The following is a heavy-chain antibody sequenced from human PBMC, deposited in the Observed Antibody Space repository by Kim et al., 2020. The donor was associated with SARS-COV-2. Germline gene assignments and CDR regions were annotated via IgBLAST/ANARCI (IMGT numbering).Heavy chain of an antibody. Sequence: NYAQKLQGRVTMTTDTSTSTAYMELRSLRSDDTAVYYCARDGNSGSYYYVYWGQGTLVTVSS. V-gene: IGHV1-18*01. J-gene: IGHJ4*02. D-gene: IGHD1-26*01. CDR3: ARDGNSGSYYYVY.